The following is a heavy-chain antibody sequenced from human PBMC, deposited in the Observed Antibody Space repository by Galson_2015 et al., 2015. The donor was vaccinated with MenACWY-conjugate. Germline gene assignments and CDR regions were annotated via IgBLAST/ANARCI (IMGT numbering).Heavy chain of an antibody. CDR1: GYSFTSYW. CDR3: ARMYYDFWSGYYTGWFDP. V-gene: IGHV5-51*01. Sequence: QSGAEVKKPGESLKISCKGSGYSFTSYWIGWVRQMPGKGLEWMGIIYPGDSDTRYSPSFQGQVTISADKSISTAYLQWSSLKASDTAMYYCARMYYDFWSGYYTGWFDPWGQGTLVTVSS. D-gene: IGHD3-3*01. CDR2: IYPGDSDT. J-gene: IGHJ5*02.